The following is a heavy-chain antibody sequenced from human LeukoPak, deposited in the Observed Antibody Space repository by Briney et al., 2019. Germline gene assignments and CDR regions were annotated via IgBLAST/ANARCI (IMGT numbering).Heavy chain of an antibody. Sequence: GGSLRLSCAVSGITLSNYGMSWVRQAPGKGLEWVAGISDSGGRTKYADSVKGRFTISRDNSKNTLYLQMNSLRAEDTAVYYCAKKGYYGSGAYYFDYWGQGTLVTVSS. CDR1: GITLSNYG. D-gene: IGHD3-10*01. CDR3: AKKGYYGSGAYYFDY. V-gene: IGHV3-23*01. CDR2: ISDSGGRT. J-gene: IGHJ4*02.